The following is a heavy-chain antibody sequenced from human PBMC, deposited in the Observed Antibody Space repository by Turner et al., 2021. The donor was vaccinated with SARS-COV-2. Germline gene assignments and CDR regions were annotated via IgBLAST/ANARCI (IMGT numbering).Heavy chain of an antibody. J-gene: IGHJ6*02. CDR3: ARGATLVRGVIENLYYYYYGMDV. CDR1: GATFSSYA. Sequence: QVQLVQSGAEVKKPGSSVKVSCKASGATFSSYAISWVRQAPGQGLEWMGGIIPIFGTANYAQKFQGRVTITADKSTSTAYMELSSLRFEDTAVYYCARGATLVRGVIENLYYYYYGMDVWGQGTTVTVSS. D-gene: IGHD3-10*01. CDR2: IIPIFGTA. V-gene: IGHV1-69*06.